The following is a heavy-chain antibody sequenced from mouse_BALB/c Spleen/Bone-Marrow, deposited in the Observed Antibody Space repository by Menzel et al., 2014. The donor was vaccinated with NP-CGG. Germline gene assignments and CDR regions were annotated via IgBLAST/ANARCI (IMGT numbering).Heavy chain of an antibody. V-gene: IGHV1-82*01. Sequence: VKLMESGPELVKPGASVKTSCKASGYAFSSSWMNWVKQRPGQGLEWIGRIYPGDGDTNYNGKFKGKATLTADKSSSTAYMQLSSLTSVDSAVYFCATTGTGAYWGQGTLVTVSA. CDR3: ATTGTGAY. CDR2: IYPGDGDT. J-gene: IGHJ3*01. D-gene: IGHD4-1*01. CDR1: GYAFSSSW.